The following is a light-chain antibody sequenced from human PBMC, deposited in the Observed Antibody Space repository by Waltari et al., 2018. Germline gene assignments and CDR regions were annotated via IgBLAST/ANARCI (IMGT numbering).Light chain of an antibody. V-gene: IGKV2-28*01. J-gene: IGKJ4*01. CDR2: LGS. CDR1: QTLLHNNGNKY. CDR3: MQALESPLT. Sequence: DIVMTQSPLSLPVTPGEPASISCRSSQTLLHNNGNKYLDWYVQKPGQSPQLLIYLGSNRASGVPDRFSGSGSGTDFTLKISSVEADDVAIYYCMQALESPLTFGGGTKLEIK.